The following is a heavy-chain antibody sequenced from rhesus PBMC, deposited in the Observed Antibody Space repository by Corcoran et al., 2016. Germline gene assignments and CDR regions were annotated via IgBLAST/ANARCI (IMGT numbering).Heavy chain of an antibody. J-gene: IGHJ4*01. CDR1: GFSLSTSGMG. V-gene: IGHV2-1*01. D-gene: IGHD6-37*01. CDR3: ARTPIAVAGDY. Sequence: QVTLKESGPALVKPTQTLTLTCTFSGFSLSTSGMGVGWLRQPPGKPLEWLAHIYWDDDKRYSTSLKSRLTISKDTSKNQVVLTMTNMDPVDTATYYCARTPIAVAGDYWGQGVLVTVSS. CDR2: IYWDDDK.